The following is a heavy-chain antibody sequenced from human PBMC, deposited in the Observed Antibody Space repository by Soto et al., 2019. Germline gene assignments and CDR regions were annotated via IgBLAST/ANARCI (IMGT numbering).Heavy chain of an antibody. Sequence: SETLSLTFTVSGGSISSYYWSWIRQPAGKGLEWIGRIYTSGSTNYNPSLKSRVTMSVDTSKNQFSLKLSSVTAADTAVYYCARELNIWSGYYRVMDYWGQGTLVTVSS. J-gene: IGHJ4*02. CDR1: GGSISSYY. V-gene: IGHV4-4*07. CDR3: ARELNIWSGYYRVMDY. D-gene: IGHD3-3*01. CDR2: IYTSGST.